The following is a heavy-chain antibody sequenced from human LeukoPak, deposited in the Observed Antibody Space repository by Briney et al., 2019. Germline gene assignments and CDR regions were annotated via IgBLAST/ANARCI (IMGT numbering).Heavy chain of an antibody. CDR1: GFTFRSYA. J-gene: IGHJ6*02. CDR3: ARDLLVPSAYYYYGMDV. D-gene: IGHD6-13*01. Sequence: GGSLRLSCAACGFTFRSYAMSWVRQAPGKGLEWVSAVSGSGDNTYYADSVKGRFTISRDNFKNTLYLQMNSLRAEDTAVYYCARDLLVPSAYYYYGMDVWGQGTTVTVSS. V-gene: IGHV3-23*01. CDR2: VSGSGDNT.